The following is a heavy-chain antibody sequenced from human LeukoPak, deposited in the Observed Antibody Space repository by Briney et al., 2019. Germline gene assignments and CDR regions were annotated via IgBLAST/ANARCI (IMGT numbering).Heavy chain of an antibody. J-gene: IGHJ6*03. Sequence: GRSLRLSCAASGFTFDDYAMHWVRQTPGKGLEWVSGINWNSGSIDYADSVKGRFTISRDNAKNSPYLQMNNLRAGDTALYYCARGGGIVGASNRYYYYYMDVWGKGTTVTISS. D-gene: IGHD1-26*01. CDR2: INWNSGSI. CDR3: ARGGGIVGASNRYYYYYMDV. CDR1: GFTFDDYA. V-gene: IGHV3-9*01.